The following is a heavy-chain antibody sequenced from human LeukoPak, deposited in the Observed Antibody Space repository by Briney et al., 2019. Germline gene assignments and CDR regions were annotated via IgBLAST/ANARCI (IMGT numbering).Heavy chain of an antibody. J-gene: IGHJ4*02. CDR1: GFTFSTYV. D-gene: IGHD3-3*01. Sequence: GGSPRLSCAASGFTFSTYVMNWFRQAPGKGLEWVSTISVGAEYIFYADSVKGRFTISRDDSNNALYLQMHSLRAEDTALYYCASGPPFLKYFEYWGQGTLVTVSS. CDR2: ISVGAEYI. V-gene: IGHV3-23*01. CDR3: ASGPPFLKYFEY.